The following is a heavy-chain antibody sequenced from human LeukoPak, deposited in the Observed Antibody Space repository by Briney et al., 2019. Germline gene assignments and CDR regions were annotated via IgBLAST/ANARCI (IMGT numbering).Heavy chain of an antibody. Sequence: SETLSLTCTVSGGSFNGYYWSWIRQSPGKGLESIGFISDSGVSNTSPSLKSRVTISLDTSKKQFSLKLGSVTAADTALYYCARQIRLDYYDSSGYYFDSWGQGTLVTVSS. CDR1: GGSFNGYY. J-gene: IGHJ4*02. CDR2: ISDSGVS. CDR3: ARQIRLDYYDSSGYYFDS. D-gene: IGHD3-22*01. V-gene: IGHV4-59*08.